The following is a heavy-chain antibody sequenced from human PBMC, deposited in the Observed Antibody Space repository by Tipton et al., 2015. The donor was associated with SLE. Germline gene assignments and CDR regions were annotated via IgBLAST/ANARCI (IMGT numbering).Heavy chain of an antibody. D-gene: IGHD7-27*01. V-gene: IGHV3-23*03. CDR3: AKDLGPHPDWYFDL. CDR1: GFTFNTFA. J-gene: IGHJ2*01. CDR2: IYSNGGT. Sequence: SLRLSCAASGFTFNTFAMNWVRQAPGKGLEWVSIIYSNGGTFYTDSVKGRFTISRDNFKNTLYLQMNNLRAEDTAVYFCAKDLGPHPDWYFDLWGRGTLVAVSS.